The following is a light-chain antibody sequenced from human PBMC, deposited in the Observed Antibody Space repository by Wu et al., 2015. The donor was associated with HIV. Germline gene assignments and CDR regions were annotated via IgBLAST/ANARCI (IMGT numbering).Light chain of an antibody. CDR2: RTS. V-gene: IGKV3-20*01. Sequence: IVLTQSPGTLSLSPGERATLSCRASQSVANNALAWYQHRPGQPPTLVIYRTSTRATDIPDRFSGSGSGTEFTLTISRLEPEDFAVYYCQHYGDSPLFTFGPGTTVDIK. CDR3: QHYGDSPLFT. J-gene: IGKJ3*01. CDR1: QSVANNA.